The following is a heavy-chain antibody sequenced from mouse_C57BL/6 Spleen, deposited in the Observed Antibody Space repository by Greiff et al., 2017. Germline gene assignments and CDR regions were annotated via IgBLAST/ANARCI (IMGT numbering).Heavy chain of an antibody. CDR1: GYAFSSYW. J-gene: IGHJ1*03. V-gene: IGHV1-80*01. CDR2: IYPGDGDT. Sequence: VQLQQSGAGLVKPGASVKISCKASGYAFSSYWMNWVKQRPGKGLEWIGQIYPGDGDTNSNGKSTGKDTLTADKSSNPAYMQLSSLTSEDSAVYFCARGYSTSYWYFDVWGTGTTVTVSS. CDR3: ARGYSTSYWYFDV. D-gene: IGHD2-5*01.